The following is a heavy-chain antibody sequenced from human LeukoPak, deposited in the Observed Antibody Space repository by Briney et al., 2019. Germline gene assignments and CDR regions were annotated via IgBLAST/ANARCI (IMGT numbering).Heavy chain of an antibody. J-gene: IGHJ4*02. V-gene: IGHV1-69*01. CDR1: VGTFSSYA. D-gene: IGHD6-13*01. CDR2: IIPIFGTA. CDR3: ARETAAGTFGY. Sequence: SVKVSCKPSVGTFSSYAISWVRQAPGQGVGWMGGIIPIFGTANYAQKFQGRVTITADESTSTAYMELSSLRSEDTAVYYCARETAAGTFGYWGQGTLVTVSS.